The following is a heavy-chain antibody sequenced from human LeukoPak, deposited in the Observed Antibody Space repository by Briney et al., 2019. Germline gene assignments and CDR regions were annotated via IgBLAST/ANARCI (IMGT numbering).Heavy chain of an antibody. V-gene: IGHV1-69*04. CDR1: GGTFSSYA. CDR2: IIPILGIA. Sequence: GASVKVSCKASGGTFSSYAISWVRQAPGQGLEWMGRIIPILGIANYAQKFQGRVTITADKSTSTAYMELRSLRSDDTAVYYCARDHANSKPGAYDSSAQVGMDVWGQGTTVTVSS. CDR3: ARDHANSKPGAYDSSAQVGMDV. J-gene: IGHJ6*02. D-gene: IGHD3-22*01.